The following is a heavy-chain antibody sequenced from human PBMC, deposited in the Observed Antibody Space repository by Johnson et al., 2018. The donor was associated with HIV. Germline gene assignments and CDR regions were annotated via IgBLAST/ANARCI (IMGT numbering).Heavy chain of an antibody. V-gene: IGHV3-33*08. CDR3: ARGLELYLDLGWDDAFDI. CDR1: GFAFSRFA. J-gene: IGHJ3*02. Sequence: QVQLVESGGGVVQSGRSLRLSCAASGFAFSRFAMHWVRQVPDKGLEWVAVIWYDGINKYYADSVKGRFTISRDSSEKTLYLQMNSLRPEDTAVYYCARGLELYLDLGWDDAFDIWGQGTMVTVSS. D-gene: IGHD1-26*01. CDR2: IWYDGINK.